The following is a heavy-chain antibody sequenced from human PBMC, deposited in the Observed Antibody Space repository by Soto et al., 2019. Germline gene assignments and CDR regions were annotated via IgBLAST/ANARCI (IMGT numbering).Heavy chain of an antibody. V-gene: IGHV4-59*08. CDR1: GGSISSYY. CDR2: IYYSGST. J-gene: IGHJ4*02. CDR3: ARHNYGSGSTYFDY. Sequence: SETLSLTCTVSGGSISSYYWSWIRQPPGKGLEWIGYIYYSGSTNYNPSLKSRVTISVDTSKNQFSLKLDSMTAADTAVYYCARHNYGSGSTYFDYWGQGTRVTVSS. D-gene: IGHD3-10*01.